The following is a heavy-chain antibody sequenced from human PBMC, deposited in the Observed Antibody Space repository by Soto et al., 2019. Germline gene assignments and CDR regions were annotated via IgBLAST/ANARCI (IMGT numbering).Heavy chain of an antibody. CDR3: AKDRYGSGGYLDY. CDR2: ISYDGSNK. CDR1: GFTFSSYG. D-gene: IGHD3-10*01. V-gene: IGHV3-30*18. J-gene: IGHJ4*02. Sequence: GGSLRLSCAASGFTFSSYGMHWVRQAPGKGLEWVAVISYDGSNKYYADSVKGRFTISRDNSKNTLHLQMNSLRAEDTAVYYCAKDRYGSGGYLDYWGQGTLVTVS.